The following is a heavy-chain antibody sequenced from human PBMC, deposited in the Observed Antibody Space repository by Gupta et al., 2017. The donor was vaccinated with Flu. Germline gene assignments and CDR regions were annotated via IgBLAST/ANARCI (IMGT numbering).Heavy chain of an antibody. V-gene: IGHV3-30*18. CDR1: GFSFSNYG. CDR3: AKDWRWNNNNFGMNV. CDR2: ISHDGSNY. J-gene: IGHJ6*04. Sequence: QERVVESGGGWVQPGRSLRLSCAASGFSFSNYGMHCVRQAPGKGLEWVAVISHDGSNYYHTDSVKGRFTISRDNSKNTLYLQMSSLRSEDTAVYYCAKDWRWNNNNFGMNVWGEGTTVTVSS. D-gene: IGHD1-1*01.